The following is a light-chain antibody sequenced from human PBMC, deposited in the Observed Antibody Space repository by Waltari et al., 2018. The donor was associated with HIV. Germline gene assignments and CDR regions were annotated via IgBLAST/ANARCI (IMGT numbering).Light chain of an antibody. CDR2: DVS. Sequence: QSALTQPASVSGSPGQSLTISCTGTSSVIGGYNYVSWYQQQPGKAPKLMIYDVSKRPSGVSKRLSGSKSGNTASLTISGLQAEDETDYYCCSYAGSRAWVFGGGTKLTVL. CDR1: SSVIGGYNY. V-gene: IGLV2-23*02. J-gene: IGLJ3*02. CDR3: CSYAGSRAWV.